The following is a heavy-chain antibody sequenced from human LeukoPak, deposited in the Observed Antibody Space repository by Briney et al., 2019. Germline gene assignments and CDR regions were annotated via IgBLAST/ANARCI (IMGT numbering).Heavy chain of an antibody. D-gene: IGHD1-14*01. J-gene: IGHJ4*02. Sequence: GGSLRLSCAASGFTFTNYWMSWVRQAPGKGLEWVANIKQDGSETGYVEPVVGRFTVSRDNAKNSIFLQLNNMRAEDTAVYYCARDPETQRGRDGLDSWGQGTLVTVSS. V-gene: IGHV3-7*01. CDR3: ARDPETQRGRDGLDS. CDR2: IKQDGSET. CDR1: GFTFTNYW.